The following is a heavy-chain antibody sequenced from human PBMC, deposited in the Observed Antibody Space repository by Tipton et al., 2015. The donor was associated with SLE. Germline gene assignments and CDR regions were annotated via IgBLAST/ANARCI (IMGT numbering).Heavy chain of an antibody. J-gene: IGHJ6*02. D-gene: IGHD6-6*01. Sequence: TLSLTCSVSGDSISDSTYYWGWIRQPPGKGLEWIGNIYYTGSTSYNPSLKSRVVLSIDTSKSHFSLEMKSVTAADTAVYYCASEYSSAVGMDVWGQGTTVIVSS. CDR2: IYYTGST. V-gene: IGHV4-39*07. CDR1: GDSISDSTYY. CDR3: ASEYSSAVGMDV.